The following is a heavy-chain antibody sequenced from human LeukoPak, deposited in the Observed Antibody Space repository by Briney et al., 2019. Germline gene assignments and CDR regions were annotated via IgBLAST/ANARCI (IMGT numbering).Heavy chain of an antibody. D-gene: IGHD6-13*01. V-gene: IGHV3-7*01. CDR1: GFTFNSYW. J-gene: IGHJ4*02. Sequence: SGGSLRLSCAASGFTFNSYWMSWVRHAPGKGLEWVANIKQDGSVKYYVDSVKGRFTISRDNAKNSLYLQMNSLRAEDTAVYYCARAIGAAAAYWGQGTLVTVAS. CDR2: IKQDGSVK. CDR3: ARAIGAAAAY.